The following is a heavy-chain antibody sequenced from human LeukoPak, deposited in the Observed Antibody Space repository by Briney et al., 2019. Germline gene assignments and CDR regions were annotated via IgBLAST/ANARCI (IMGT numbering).Heavy chain of an antibody. D-gene: IGHD2-15*01. V-gene: IGHV4-31*03. CDR1: GVSISSGGYY. Sequence: SETLSLTCTVSGVSISSGGYYWRWIRQHPGKGLEWIGYIYYSGSTYYNPSLKSRVTISVDTSKNQFSLKLSSVTAADTAVYYCARDRQRGDIRIWGQGTMVTVSS. J-gene: IGHJ3*02. CDR3: ARDRQRGDIRI. CDR2: IYYSGST.